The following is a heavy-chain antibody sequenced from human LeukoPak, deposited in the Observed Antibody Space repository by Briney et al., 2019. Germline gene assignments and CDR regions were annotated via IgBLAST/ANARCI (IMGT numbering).Heavy chain of an antibody. CDR2: ISGSGGST. Sequence: GGSLRLSCAASGFTFSSYAMSWVRQAPGKGLEWVSAISGSGGSTHYADSVKGRFTISRDNSKNTLYLQMNSLRAEDTAFYYCASAVGAGYYFDYWGRGPLVTVPS. CDR1: GFTFSSYA. D-gene: IGHD1-26*01. J-gene: IGHJ4*02. V-gene: IGHV3-23*01. CDR3: ASAVGAGYYFDY.